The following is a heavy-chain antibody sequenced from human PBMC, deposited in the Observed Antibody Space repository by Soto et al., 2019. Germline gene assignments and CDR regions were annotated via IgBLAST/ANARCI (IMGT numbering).Heavy chain of an antibody. J-gene: IGHJ6*03. CDR2: INHSGST. D-gene: IGHD3-3*01. V-gene: IGHV4-34*01. Sequence: QVHLQQWGAGLLKPSETLSLTCAVYGGSFSGYYWSWIRQPPGKGLEWIGEINHSGSTNYNPSLKSRVTISVDTSKNQFSLKLSSVTAADTAVYYCATSGDFWSGYPVNFYYYYMDVWGKGTTVTVSS. CDR1: GGSFSGYY. CDR3: ATSGDFWSGYPVNFYYYYMDV.